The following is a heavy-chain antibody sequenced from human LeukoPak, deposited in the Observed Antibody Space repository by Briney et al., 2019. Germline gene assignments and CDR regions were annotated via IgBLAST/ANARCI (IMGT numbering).Heavy chain of an antibody. CDR2: LNPNSGDT. CDR1: GYTFTDYY. CDR3: ARGRNIEMTTMSGGSDY. Sequence: ASVKVSCKASGYTFTDYYMHWVRQAPGQGLEWMGWLNPNSGDTNYAQKFQGRVSMTRDSSISTAYMDLSDLRSDATAVYSCARGRNIEMTTMSGGSDYWGQGTLVTVSS. J-gene: IGHJ4*02. D-gene: IGHD5-24*01. V-gene: IGHV1-2*02.